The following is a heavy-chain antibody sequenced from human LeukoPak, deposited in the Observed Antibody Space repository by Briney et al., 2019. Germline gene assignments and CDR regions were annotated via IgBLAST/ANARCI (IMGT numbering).Heavy chain of an antibody. Sequence: PSETLSLTCAIYGGSFSDNYWSWIRQPPGKGLEWIGEINQSGTTNYNPSLKSPVAISVGTSTNQFSLKLSSVTAADTAVYYCARTSKSPYDYVWGSDQLPYLFDYWGQGTLVTVSS. J-gene: IGHJ4*02. D-gene: IGHD3-16*02. CDR2: INQSGTT. V-gene: IGHV4-34*01. CDR3: ARTSKSPYDYVWGSDQLPYLFDY. CDR1: GGSFSDNY.